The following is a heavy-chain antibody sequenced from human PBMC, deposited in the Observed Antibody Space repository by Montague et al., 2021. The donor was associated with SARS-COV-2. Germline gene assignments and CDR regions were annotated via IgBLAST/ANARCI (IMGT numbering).Heavy chain of an antibody. CDR1: GGSISSGSYY. J-gene: IGHJ5*02. D-gene: IGHD3-3*01. Sequence: TLSLTCTVSGGSISSGSYYWSWIRQPAGKGLEWIGRIYTSGSTNYNPSLKSRVTISVDTSKNQFSLKLSSVTAADTAVYYCARGIGLVTLFGVVTISGWFDPWGQGTLVTVSS. CDR3: ARGIGLVTLFGVVTISGWFDP. V-gene: IGHV4-61*02. CDR2: IYTSGST.